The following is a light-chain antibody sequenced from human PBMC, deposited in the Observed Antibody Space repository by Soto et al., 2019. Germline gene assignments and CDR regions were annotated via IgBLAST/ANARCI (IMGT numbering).Light chain of an antibody. CDR2: DVS. J-gene: IGLJ2*01. V-gene: IGLV2-14*03. CDR1: SSDVGAYDY. CDR3: SSFTSTTTLV. Sequence: QSALTQPASVSGSPGQSITISCAGTSSDVGAYDYVSWYQQYPGKAPKLMIYDVSDRPSGVSNRFSGSKSGNTASLTISGLPAEDEADYYCSSFTSTTTLVFGGGTKLTVL.